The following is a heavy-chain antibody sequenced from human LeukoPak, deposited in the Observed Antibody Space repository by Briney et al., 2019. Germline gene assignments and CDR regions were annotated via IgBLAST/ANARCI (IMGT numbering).Heavy chain of an antibody. D-gene: IGHD5-18*01. J-gene: IGHJ3*02. CDR3: ARPQDTAMAMAFDI. V-gene: IGHV3-30*03. Sequence: PGRSLRLSCAASGFTFSSYGMHWVRQAPGKGLEWVAVISYDGSNKYYADSVKGRFTISRDNSKNTLYLQMNSLRAEDTAVYYCARPQDTAMAMAFDIWGQGTMVTVSS. CDR1: GFTFSSYG. CDR2: ISYDGSNK.